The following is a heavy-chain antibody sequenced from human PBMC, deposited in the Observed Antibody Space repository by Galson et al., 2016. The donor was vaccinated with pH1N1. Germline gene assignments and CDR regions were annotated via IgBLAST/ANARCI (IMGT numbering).Heavy chain of an antibody. Sequence: SLRLSCAASGFAFSSYDMHWVRQAPGKGLQWVANINDGGSKPYYVDSVKGRFTISRDNAKNSLYLQMNSLRAEDTAVYYCGRAIAAAGSYWGQGTLVTVSS. V-gene: IGHV3-7*01. CDR3: GRAIAAAGSY. CDR2: INDGGSKP. J-gene: IGHJ4*02. CDR1: GFAFSSYD. D-gene: IGHD6-13*01.